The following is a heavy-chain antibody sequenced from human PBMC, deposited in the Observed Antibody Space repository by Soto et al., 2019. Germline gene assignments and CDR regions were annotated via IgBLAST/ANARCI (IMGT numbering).Heavy chain of an antibody. J-gene: IGHJ4*02. Sequence: TGGSLRLSCAASGFTFDDYAMHWVRQAPGKGLEWVSGITWNSDNIYYADSVKGRFTISRDNAKNSLSLQMNSLRAEDTALYYCARSPGGSFYYFDSWGQGTLVTVSS. CDR1: GFTFDDYA. CDR2: ITWNSDNI. V-gene: IGHV3-9*01. D-gene: IGHD1-26*01. CDR3: ARSPGGSFYYFDS.